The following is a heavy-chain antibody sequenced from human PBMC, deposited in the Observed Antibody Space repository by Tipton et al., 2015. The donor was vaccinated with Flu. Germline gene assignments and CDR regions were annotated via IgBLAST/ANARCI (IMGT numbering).Heavy chain of an antibody. Sequence: TLSLTCTVSGYSISSGFYWGWIRQSPGKGLEWIENIYHSGSTFYNPSLKSRVTISVDTSKNQFSLKLSSVTAADTAVYYCARGDGYNFDYWGQGTLVTVSS. CDR3: ARGDGYNFDY. CDR2: IYHSGST. D-gene: IGHD5-24*01. CDR1: GYSISSGFY. V-gene: IGHV4-38-2*02. J-gene: IGHJ4*02.